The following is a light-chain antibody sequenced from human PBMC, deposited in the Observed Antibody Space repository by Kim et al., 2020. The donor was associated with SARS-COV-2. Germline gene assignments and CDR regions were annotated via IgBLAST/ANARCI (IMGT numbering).Light chain of an antibody. CDR3: QAWDSSTVV. V-gene: IGLV3-1*01. J-gene: IGLJ2*01. Sequence: SVFPGQTASITCSGDKLGDQYACWYQQKPGQSPVLVIYQDTKRPSGIPERFSGSSSGNTATLTISVTQAMDEADYYCQAWDSSTVVFGGGTQLTVL. CDR1: KLGDQY. CDR2: QDT.